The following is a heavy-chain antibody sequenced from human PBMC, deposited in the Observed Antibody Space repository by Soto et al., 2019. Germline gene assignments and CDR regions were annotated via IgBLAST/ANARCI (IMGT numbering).Heavy chain of an antibody. D-gene: IGHD3-16*01. Sequence: GSSVKVSCKASGYSFTNNDVSWVRQATGQGLEWMGWMNPGSGDTGYALKFEGRVTMTRDISIATAFMELSSLRSDDTAIYYWASMETFAPLNWFDPWGQGTLVTVSS. CDR2: MNPGSGDT. CDR3: ASMETFAPLNWFDP. J-gene: IGHJ5*02. V-gene: IGHV1-8*01. CDR1: GYSFTNND.